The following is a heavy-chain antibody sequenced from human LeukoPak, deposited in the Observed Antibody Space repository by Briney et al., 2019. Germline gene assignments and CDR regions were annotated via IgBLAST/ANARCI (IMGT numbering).Heavy chain of an antibody. D-gene: IGHD3-22*01. CDR2: SNPTSGGT. CDR3: ARRNYYDSSGQSPPIYYFDY. Sequence: ASVKVSFKASGYTLTGYYMHWVRQTPGQGREWMGWSNPTSGGTNDAQKFQGRVTMTRETSISTAYMELSRLRSDDTDVCYCARRNYYDSSGQSPPIYYFDYWGQGTLVTVSS. V-gene: IGHV1-2*02. CDR1: GYTLTGYY. J-gene: IGHJ4*02.